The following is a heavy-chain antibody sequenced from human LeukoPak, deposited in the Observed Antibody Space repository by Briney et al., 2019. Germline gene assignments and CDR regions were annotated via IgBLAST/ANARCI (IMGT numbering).Heavy chain of an antibody. CDR3: ARVLTSPRPGIVVVITIFDY. V-gene: IGHV3-53*01. D-gene: IGHD3-22*01. CDR2: LYNAGST. J-gene: IGHJ4*02. CDR1: GFTVSNKY. Sequence: GGSLRLSCVASGFTVSNKYMSWVRQAPGKGLEWVSVLYNAGSTYYADSVKGRFTISRDNSKNTLYLQMYSLRAEDTAVYYCARVLTSPRPGIVVVITIFDYWGQGTLVTVSS.